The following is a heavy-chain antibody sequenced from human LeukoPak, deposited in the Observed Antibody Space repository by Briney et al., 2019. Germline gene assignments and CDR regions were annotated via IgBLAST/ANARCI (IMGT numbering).Heavy chain of an antibody. D-gene: IGHD5-18*01. CDR2: INHSGST. CDR3: ARGHWIRYMDV. CDR1: GGSFSGYY. J-gene: IGHJ6*03. V-gene: IGHV4-34*01. Sequence: SETLSLTCAVYGGSFSGYYWSWIRQPPGKGLEWIGEINHSGSTNYNPSLKSRVTISVDTSKNQFSLKLSPVTAADTAVYYCARGHWIRYMDVWGKGTTVTVSS.